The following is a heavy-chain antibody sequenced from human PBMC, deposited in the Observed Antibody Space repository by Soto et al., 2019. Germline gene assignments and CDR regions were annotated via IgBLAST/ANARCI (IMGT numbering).Heavy chain of an antibody. J-gene: IGHJ3*02. CDR2: IYYSGRT. CDR3: ARIPEGGSDATYYYDRSGPYDAFYI. D-gene: IGHD3-22*01. V-gene: IGHV4-61*01. CDR1: GGSVSSGSYY. Sequence: QVQLQESGPGLVKPSETLALTCTVSGGSVSSGSYYWSWIRQPPGKVLEWIGYIYYSGRTNYNPSPNSRVTIALDTSKNQFALKLRPVTPADTAVYYCARIPEGGSDATYYYDRSGPYDAFYIWGQGTIVTVSS.